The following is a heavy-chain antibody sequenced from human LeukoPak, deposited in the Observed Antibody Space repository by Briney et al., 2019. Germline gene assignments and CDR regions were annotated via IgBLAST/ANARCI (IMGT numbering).Heavy chain of an antibody. CDR2: INPNSGGCT. J-gene: IGHJ4*02. Sequence: GASVKLSCKASGYTFTAYYLHWVRQAPGQGLEWMGWINPNSGGCTNYAQNFQGRVTITRDTSVGKAYMELRRLTSDDTAVYYCARGELLDYWGQGTLVTVSS. V-gene: IGHV1-2*02. CDR3: ARGELLDY. CDR1: GYTFTAYY. D-gene: IGHD3-10*01.